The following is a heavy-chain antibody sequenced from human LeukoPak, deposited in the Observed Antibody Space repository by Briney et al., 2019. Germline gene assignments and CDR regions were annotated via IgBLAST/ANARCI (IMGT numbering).Heavy chain of an antibody. V-gene: IGHV1-2*02. CDR3: AREFSGSYFGWFDP. D-gene: IGHD1-26*01. J-gene: IGHJ5*02. Sequence: GASMKVSCKASGYTFTGYYMHWVRQAPGQGLEWMGWINPNSGGTNYAQKFQGRVTMTRDTSISTAYMELSRLRSDDTAVYYCAREFSGSYFGWFDPWGQGTLVTVSS. CDR1: GYTFTGYY. CDR2: INPNSGGT.